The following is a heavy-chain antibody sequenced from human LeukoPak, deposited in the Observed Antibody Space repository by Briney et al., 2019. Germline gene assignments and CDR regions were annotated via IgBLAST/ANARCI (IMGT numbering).Heavy chain of an antibody. Sequence: SETLSLTCTVSGGSISSGDYYWSWIRQPPGKGLEWIGYMYYSGSTYYNPSLKSRVVISVDTSKNQFSLKLSSVTAADTAVYYCARPYYYDSRIDPWGQGTLVTASS. CDR3: ARPYYYDSRIDP. V-gene: IGHV4-30-4*01. CDR1: GGSISSGDYY. D-gene: IGHD3-22*01. CDR2: MYYSGST. J-gene: IGHJ5*02.